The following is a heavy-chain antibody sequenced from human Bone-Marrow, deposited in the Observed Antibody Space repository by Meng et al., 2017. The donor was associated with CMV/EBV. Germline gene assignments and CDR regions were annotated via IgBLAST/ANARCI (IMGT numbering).Heavy chain of an antibody. CDR2: ISYDGSNK. CDR3: ARVRETRIYYDSSGYSPDYYYGMDV. CDR1: GFTFSSYS. D-gene: IGHD3-22*01. Sequence: GGSLRLSCAASGFTFSSYSMNWVRQAPGKGLEWVAVISYDGSNKYYADSVKGRFTISRDNSKNTLYLQMNSLRAEDTAVYYCARVRETRIYYDSSGYSPDYYYGMDVWGQGTTVTVSS. V-gene: IGHV3-30*03. J-gene: IGHJ6*02.